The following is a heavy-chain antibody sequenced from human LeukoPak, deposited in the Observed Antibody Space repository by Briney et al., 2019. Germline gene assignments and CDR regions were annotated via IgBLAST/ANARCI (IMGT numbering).Heavy chain of an antibody. Sequence: GGSLRLSCAASGFTFRNYWMSWVRQVPGKGLEWVVNINEGGNEKNYVDSVKGRFTASRDNAQNSLYLQMNSLRVEDTAVYYCARHPNSNWDYWGQGALVTVSS. CDR3: ARHPNSNWDY. CDR2: INEGGNEK. CDR1: GFTFRNYW. V-gene: IGHV3-7*03. D-gene: IGHD6-13*01. J-gene: IGHJ4*02.